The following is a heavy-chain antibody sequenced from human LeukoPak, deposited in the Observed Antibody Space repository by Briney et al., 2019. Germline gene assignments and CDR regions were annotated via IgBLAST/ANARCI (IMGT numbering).Heavy chain of an antibody. Sequence: SETLSLTCTVSLDSTTSNFWSWVRQPPGKGLEWIGEIHRSGGPNYNPSLQSRVTISIDRSRNQIVLELSSVTAADTAVYYCAREILGGFNPGAYWGQGTLVTVSS. CDR3: AREILGGFNPGAY. CDR1: LDSTTSNF. V-gene: IGHV4-4*02. CDR2: IHRSGGP. D-gene: IGHD1-14*01. J-gene: IGHJ4*02.